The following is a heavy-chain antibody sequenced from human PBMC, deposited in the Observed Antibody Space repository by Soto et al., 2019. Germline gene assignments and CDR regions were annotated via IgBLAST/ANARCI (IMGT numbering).Heavy chain of an antibody. CDR3: ARQRFLEWLLGMDV. Sequence: PSETLSLTCAVSGGSISSSNWWSWVRQPPGKGLEWIGEIYHSGSTNYNPSLKSRITISVDKSKNQFSLKLSSVTAADTAVYYCARQRFLEWLLGMDVWGQWTTVTVSS. J-gene: IGHJ6*02. D-gene: IGHD3-3*01. CDR1: GGSISSSNW. CDR2: IYHSGST. V-gene: IGHV4-4*02.